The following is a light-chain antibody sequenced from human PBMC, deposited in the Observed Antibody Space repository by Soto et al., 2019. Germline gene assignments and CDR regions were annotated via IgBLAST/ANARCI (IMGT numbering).Light chain of an antibody. Sequence: QSALTQPASVSGSPGQSITISCTGTSSDVGGYNYVSWYQQHPGKATKLMIYDVSNRPSGVSNCFSGSKSGNTASLTISGLQAEDEADYYCSSYTSSSTLYVFGAGTKLTVL. CDR2: DVS. CDR1: SSDVGGYNY. J-gene: IGLJ1*01. CDR3: SSYTSSSTLYV. V-gene: IGLV2-14*01.